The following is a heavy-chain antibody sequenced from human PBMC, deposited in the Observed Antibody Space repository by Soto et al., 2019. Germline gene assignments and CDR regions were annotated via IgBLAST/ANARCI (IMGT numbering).Heavy chain of an antibody. CDR2: IYPGDSDT. Sequence: PGESLKISCKGSGYSFTSYWIGWVRQMPGKGLEWMGIIYPGDSDTRYSPSFQGQVTISADKSISTAFLQWSSLKASDTAMYYCARVSGSYLNFYYYGMDVWGQGTTVTVSS. D-gene: IGHD1-26*01. CDR3: ARVSGSYLNFYYYGMDV. V-gene: IGHV5-51*01. CDR1: GYSFTSYW. J-gene: IGHJ6*02.